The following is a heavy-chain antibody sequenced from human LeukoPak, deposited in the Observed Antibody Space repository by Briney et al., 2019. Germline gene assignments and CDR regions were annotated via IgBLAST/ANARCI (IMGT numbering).Heavy chain of an antibody. D-gene: IGHD3-16*01. CDR2: IIPIFGTA. Sequence: GSSVKVSCKASGGTFSSYAISWVRQAPGQGLEWMGGIIPIFGTANYAQKFQGRVTITADESTSTAYMELSSRRSEDTAVYYCASRSRTHYVRFDYWGQGTLVTVSS. CDR3: ASRSRTHYVRFDY. V-gene: IGHV1-69*01. CDR1: GGTFSSYA. J-gene: IGHJ4*02.